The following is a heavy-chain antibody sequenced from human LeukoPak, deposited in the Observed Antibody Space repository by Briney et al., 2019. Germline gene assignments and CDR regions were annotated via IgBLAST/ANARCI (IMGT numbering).Heavy chain of an antibody. CDR2: INTDGSSV. CDR1: GFTFSSYW. Sequence: GGSLRLSCAASGFTFSSYWMYWVRQAPGKGLVWVSRINTDGSSVTYADSVKGRFTISRDNAKNTLFLQMNSLRAEDTAIYYCARDVGYADFWGQGTLVTVSS. D-gene: IGHD5-18*01. CDR3: ARDVGYADF. V-gene: IGHV3-74*03. J-gene: IGHJ4*02.